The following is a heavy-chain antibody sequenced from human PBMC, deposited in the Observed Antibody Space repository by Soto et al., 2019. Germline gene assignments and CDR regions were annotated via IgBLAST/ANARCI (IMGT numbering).Heavy chain of an antibody. CDR1: GFSLGTYGVG. CDR2: IYWDDDK. CDR3: AHGGGGIVDWYFDL. J-gene: IGHJ2*01. Sequence: QITLNESGPTLVKPTQTLTLTCTFSGFSLGTYGVGVGWIRQPPGKALAWLALIYWDDDKRYSPSLKSRLTIAKDNSQRQLFLTPTNMDPVDTATYDCAHGGGGIVDWYFDLWGRGTPVIVSS. D-gene: IGHD1-26*01. V-gene: IGHV2-5*02.